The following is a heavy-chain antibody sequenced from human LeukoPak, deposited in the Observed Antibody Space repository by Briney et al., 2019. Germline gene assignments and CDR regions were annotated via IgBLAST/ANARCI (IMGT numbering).Heavy chain of an antibody. CDR1: GGSFSGYY. Sequence: SETLSLTCAVYGGSFSGYYWSWIRQPPGKGLEWIGEINHSGSANYNPSLKSRVTISVDTSKNQFSLKLSSVTAADTAVYYCARGRIKYCSGGSCYSGSGWFDPWGQGTLVTVSS. CDR3: ARGRIKYCSGGSCYSGSGWFDP. J-gene: IGHJ5*02. D-gene: IGHD2-15*01. V-gene: IGHV4-34*01. CDR2: INHSGSA.